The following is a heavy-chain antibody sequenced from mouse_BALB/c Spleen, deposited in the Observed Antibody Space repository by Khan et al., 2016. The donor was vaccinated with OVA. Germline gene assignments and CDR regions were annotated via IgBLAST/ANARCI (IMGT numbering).Heavy chain of an antibody. J-gene: IGHJ2*01. Sequence: VQLQESGPGLVAPSQSLSITCTAYGYSLTRYGVHWVRQPPGKGLEWLGLIWAGGSTNYNWALMSRRSISIDNSKGLVFLIMNSLQTDDTALYXCARSKYLARYWGQGTTLTVSS. CDR2: IWAGGST. CDR1: GYSLTRYG. V-gene: IGHV2-9*02. CDR3: ARSKYLARY. D-gene: IGHD3-3*01.